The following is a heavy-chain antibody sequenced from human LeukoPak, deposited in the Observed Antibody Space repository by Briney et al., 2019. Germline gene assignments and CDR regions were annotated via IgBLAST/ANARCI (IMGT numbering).Heavy chain of an antibody. D-gene: IGHD3-22*01. CDR3: ARDPVRLLLLNNYYYGMDV. CDR2: ISWNSGSI. Sequence: PGGSLRLSCAASGFTFDDYAMHWVRQAPGKGLEWVSGISWNSGSIGYADSVKGRFTISRDNAKNSLYLQMNSLRAEDTAVYYCARDPVRLLLLNNYYYGMDVWGQGTTVTVSS. V-gene: IGHV3-9*01. J-gene: IGHJ6*02. CDR1: GFTFDDYA.